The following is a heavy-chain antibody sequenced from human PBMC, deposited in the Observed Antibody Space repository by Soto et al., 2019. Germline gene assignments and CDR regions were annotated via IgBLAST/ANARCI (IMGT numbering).Heavy chain of an antibody. V-gene: IGHV4-4*02. J-gene: IGHJ4*02. D-gene: IGHD1-26*01. CDR1: GGSISSNNW. CDR2: IYHSGGT. CDR3: ARERGAGTYQGFDF. Sequence: QVQLQESGPGLVKPSGTLSLTCAVSGGSISSNNWWHWVRQPPGKGLEWIGEIYHSGGTNYSPSLKSRVTMSVDKSKNQFSLSLSSMPAADTAVYYCARERGAGTYQGFDFWGQGTLVTVSS.